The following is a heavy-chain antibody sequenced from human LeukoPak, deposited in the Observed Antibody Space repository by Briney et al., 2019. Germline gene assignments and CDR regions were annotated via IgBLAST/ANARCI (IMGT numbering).Heavy chain of an antibody. CDR3: VRVGPYYYGSGSPFDY. Sequence: ASVKVSCKASGYTFTGYYMHWVRQAPGQGLEWMGWINPNSGGTNYAQKFQGRVTMTRDTSISTAYMELSRLRSDDTAVYYCVRVGPYYYGSGSPFDYWGQGTLVTVSS. J-gene: IGHJ4*02. D-gene: IGHD3-10*01. V-gene: IGHV1-2*02. CDR2: INPNSGGT. CDR1: GYTFTGYY.